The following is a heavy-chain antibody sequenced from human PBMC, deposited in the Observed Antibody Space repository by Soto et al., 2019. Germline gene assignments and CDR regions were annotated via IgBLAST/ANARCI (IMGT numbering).Heavy chain of an antibody. CDR2: IVPVFGTG. J-gene: IGHJ3*02. CDR3: ARDIVAYCGGDCQPI. V-gene: IGHV1-69*01. D-gene: IGHD2-21*02. CDR1: GDTFSSYA. Sequence: QVQLVQSGAEVKKPGSSVKVSCKASGDTFSSYAISWVRQAPGQGLEWMGEIVPVFGTGNYAQKFQGKDTSTADESTRTAYQELSSLTSEDTAVYYCARDIVAYCGGDCQPIWGQGTMVTVSS.